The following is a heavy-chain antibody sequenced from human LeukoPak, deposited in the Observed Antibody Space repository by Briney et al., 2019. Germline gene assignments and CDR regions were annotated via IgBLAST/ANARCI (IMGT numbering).Heavy chain of an antibody. V-gene: IGHV4-39*02. CDR1: GGSVSSRRHF. D-gene: IGHD3-9*01. CDR3: VRLLGGYFAGNTFDI. Sequence: SETLSLTCTVSGGSVSSRRHFWAWIRQTPGKGLEWIGTIYYTGSANYNPSLKRRVPMSVDTSKDHFPLNLSSVTATDTAVYFCVRLLGGYFAGNTFDIWGEGTVVSVSS. J-gene: IGHJ3*02. CDR2: IYYTGSA.